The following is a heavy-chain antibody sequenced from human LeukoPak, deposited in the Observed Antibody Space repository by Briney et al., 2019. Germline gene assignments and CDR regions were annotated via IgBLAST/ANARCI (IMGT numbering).Heavy chain of an antibody. CDR1: GYNFANYW. Sequence: GGALQISGKGTGYNFANYWIGGVRPLPGKGLEGMGIIYPGDSNTRSSPSFQGQVTISADKSIATAFLQWSSLKASDTAIYYCARRQWFGDQEVFDVWGQGTMVTVSS. J-gene: IGHJ3*01. D-gene: IGHD3-10*01. CDR3: ARRQWFGDQEVFDV. CDR2: IYPGDSNT. V-gene: IGHV5-51*01.